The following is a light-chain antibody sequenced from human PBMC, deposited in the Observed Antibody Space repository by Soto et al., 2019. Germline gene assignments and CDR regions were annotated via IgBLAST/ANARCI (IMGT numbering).Light chain of an antibody. CDR2: DTS. Sequence: ESVLTQSPGTLSLSQGERATLSCRASQTLSNSFIAWYQQKPGQAPRLLIYDTSSRATGVPSRFSGSGSGTEFTLTISFLQPDDFATYYCQQYNSYSPLTFGGGTKVDIK. V-gene: IGKV3-20*01. CDR1: QTLSNSF. CDR3: QQYNSYSPLT. J-gene: IGKJ4*01.